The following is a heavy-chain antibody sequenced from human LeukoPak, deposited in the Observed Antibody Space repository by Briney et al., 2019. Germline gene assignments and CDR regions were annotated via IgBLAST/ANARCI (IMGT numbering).Heavy chain of an antibody. Sequence: ASVKVSCTASAGTLTGHAFSWVRQAPGEGFEWMGGIIPLFGPAIYAQNFQGRVTITTDESTSTGYMELRSLRSEDTAVYYCVRGEGTSPIYYWGQGTLVTVSS. J-gene: IGHJ4*02. CDR3: VRGEGTSPIYY. CDR2: IIPLFGPA. CDR1: AGTLTGHA. V-gene: IGHV1-69*05. D-gene: IGHD1-7*01.